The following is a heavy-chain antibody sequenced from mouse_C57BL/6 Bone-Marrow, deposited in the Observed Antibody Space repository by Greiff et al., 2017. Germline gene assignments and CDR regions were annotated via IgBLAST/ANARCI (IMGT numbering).Heavy chain of an antibody. D-gene: IGHD2-5*01. J-gene: IGHJ1*03. Sequence: QVQLQQSGAELVKPGASVKMSCKASGYTFTSYWITWVKQRPGQGLEWIGDIYPVSGSTNYNEKFKSKATLTVDTSSSTAYMQLSSLTSEDSAVYYCARPYYSNYWYFDVWGTGTTVTVSS. CDR3: ARPYYSNYWYFDV. CDR2: IYPVSGST. CDR1: GYTFTSYW. V-gene: IGHV1-55*01.